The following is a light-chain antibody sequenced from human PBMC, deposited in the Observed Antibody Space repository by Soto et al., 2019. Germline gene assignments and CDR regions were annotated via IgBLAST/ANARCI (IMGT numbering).Light chain of an antibody. J-gene: IGKJ1*01. Sequence: DLQMTQSPSSLSASVGDRVTITCRARQSISSYLNWYQQKPGKAPKLLIYAASSLQSGVPSRFSGSGSGTDFTLTISSLQPEDFATYYFQQSYSTPRTFGQGTKVEIK. CDR2: AAS. V-gene: IGKV1-39*01. CDR1: QSISSY. CDR3: QQSYSTPRT.